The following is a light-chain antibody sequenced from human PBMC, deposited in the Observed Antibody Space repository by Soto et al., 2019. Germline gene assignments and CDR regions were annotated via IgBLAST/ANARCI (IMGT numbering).Light chain of an antibody. J-gene: IGKJ1*01. CDR2: GAS. Sequence: EIVLTQSPGTLSLSPGERATLSCRASQSVSSSYLAWYQQKPGQAPRLLIYGASSRATGIPDRFSGSGSGTDFTLTISRLESEDGAVYYCQQYGSSPQTWTFGQGTKVEIK. CDR3: QQYGSSPQTWT. CDR1: QSVSSSY. V-gene: IGKV3-20*01.